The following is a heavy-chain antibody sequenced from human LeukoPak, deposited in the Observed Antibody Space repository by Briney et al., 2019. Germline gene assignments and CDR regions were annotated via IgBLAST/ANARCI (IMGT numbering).Heavy chain of an antibody. CDR2: IIPIFGTA. J-gene: IGHJ4*02. D-gene: IGHD3-10*01. CDR1: GGTFSSYA. CDR3: ARGSSAYYDSGSYYSPGY. V-gene: IGHV1-69*13. Sequence: SVKVSCKASGGTFSSYAISWVRQAPGQGLEWMGGIIPIFGTANYAQKFQGRVTITADESTSTAYMELSSLRSEDTAVYYCARGSSAYYDSGSYYSPGYWGQGTLVAVSS.